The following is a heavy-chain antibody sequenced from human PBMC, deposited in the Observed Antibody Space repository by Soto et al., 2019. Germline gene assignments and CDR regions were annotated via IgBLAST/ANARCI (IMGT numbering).Heavy chain of an antibody. CDR2: ISGDSGNT. CDR3: ARDGVAAGNINFDY. V-gene: IGHV1-3*01. Sequence: QVHLVQSGAEVKKPGASVKVSCKASGYIFTKSAMHWVRQAPGQRLEWMGWISGDSGNTKYSPKLQDRVTITSDTTASAAYMELSSLRSKDTALYYCARDGVAAGNINFDYWGQGTLVTVSS. J-gene: IGHJ4*01. D-gene: IGHD6-19*01. CDR1: GYIFTKSA.